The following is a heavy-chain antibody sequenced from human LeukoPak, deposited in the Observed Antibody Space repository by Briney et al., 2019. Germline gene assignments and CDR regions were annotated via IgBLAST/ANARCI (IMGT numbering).Heavy chain of an antibody. J-gene: IGHJ4*02. V-gene: IGHV3-23*01. CDR2: ITGGSDST. CDR3: AKGSSGARPYFFDY. CDR1: GFTFSSYV. Sequence: GGSLRLSCAASGFTFSSYVMSWVRQAPGKGLEWVSAITGGSDSTYYVDSVKGRFTISRDNSKNTLYLQMNSLRAEDTAVYYCAKGSSGARPYFFDYLGQGTLITVSS.